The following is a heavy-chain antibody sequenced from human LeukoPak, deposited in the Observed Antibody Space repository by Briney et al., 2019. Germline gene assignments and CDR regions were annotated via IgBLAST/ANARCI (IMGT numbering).Heavy chain of an antibody. Sequence: GGSLRLSCAASEFTVSSTYMTWVRQAPGKGLEWVSLIYSGGSTIYSDSVKGRFTISRDDSKNTVYLHMNSLRAEDTAVYYCARDRSGDSTAYYTDYWGQGTLVTVSS. CDR1: EFTVSSTY. V-gene: IGHV3-66*01. D-gene: IGHD3-22*01. CDR2: IYSGGST. CDR3: ARDRSGDSTAYYTDY. J-gene: IGHJ4*02.